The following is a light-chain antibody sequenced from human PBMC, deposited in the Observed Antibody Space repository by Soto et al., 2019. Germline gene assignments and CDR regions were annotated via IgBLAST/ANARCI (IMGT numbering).Light chain of an antibody. V-gene: IGLV2-23*01. CDR1: ISDVGSYNL. CDR3: CSYAGSLV. CDR2: EGS. J-gene: IGLJ2*01. Sequence: QSVLTQPASVSGSPGQSITISCTGTISDVGSYNLVSWYQQHPGKAPKIMIYEGSKRPSGVSNRFSGSKSGNTASLTISGLQAEDEADYYCCSYAGSLVFGGGTKVTVL.